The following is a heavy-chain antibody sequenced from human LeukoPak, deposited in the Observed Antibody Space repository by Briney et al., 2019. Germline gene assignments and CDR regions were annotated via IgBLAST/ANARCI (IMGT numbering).Heavy chain of an antibody. V-gene: IGHV3-23*01. CDR2: ISGSGGST. CDR1: GFTFSSYG. CDR3: ARGGYGGLDY. D-gene: IGHD4-23*01. J-gene: IGHJ4*02. Sequence: GGSLRLSCAASGFTFSSYGMSWVRQPPGKGLEWVSAISGSGGSTYYVDSVKGRFTISRDNSKNTLYLHLNSLRAEDSAVYYCARGGYGGLDYWGQGSLVTVSS.